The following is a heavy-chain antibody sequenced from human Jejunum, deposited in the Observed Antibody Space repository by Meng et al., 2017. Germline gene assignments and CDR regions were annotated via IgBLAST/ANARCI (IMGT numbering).Heavy chain of an antibody. CDR1: GDSISTYY. Sequence: SETLSLTCTVSGDSISTYYWSWVRQPPGKGLEWIANINYSGKTNHNPSLKSRVTISVDTSKNQFSLELSSVTAADTAVYYCARDSSFNCGWDDRFGPWGQG. J-gene: IGHJ5*02. CDR3: ARDSSFNCGWDDRFGP. CDR2: INYSGKT. D-gene: IGHD6-19*01. V-gene: IGHV4-59*01.